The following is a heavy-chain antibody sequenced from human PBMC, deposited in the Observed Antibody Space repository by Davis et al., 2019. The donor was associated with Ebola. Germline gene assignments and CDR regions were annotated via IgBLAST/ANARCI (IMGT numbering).Heavy chain of an antibody. V-gene: IGHV4-34*01. D-gene: IGHD2-2*01. CDR3: AIKHCNGTSCYGPDYYYYGMDV. CDR1: GGSFSGYY. J-gene: IGHJ6*02. CDR2: IHNSGST. Sequence: PSETLSLTCGVYGGSFSGYYWSWIRQPPGKGLEWIGEIHNSGSTNYNPSLKSRVTISVDTSKSQFSLKLRSVTAADTAVYYCAIKHCNGTSCYGPDYYYYGMDVWGQGTTVTVSS.